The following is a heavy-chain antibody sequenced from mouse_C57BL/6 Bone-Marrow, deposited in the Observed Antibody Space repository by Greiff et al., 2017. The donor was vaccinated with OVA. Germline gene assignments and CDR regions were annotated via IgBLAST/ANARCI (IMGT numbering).Heavy chain of an antibody. D-gene: IGHD1-1*01. Sequence: QVQLQQSGAELVRPGASVTLSCKASGYTFTDYEMHWVKQTPVHGLEWIGAIDPETGGTAYNQKFKGKAILTADKSSSTAYMELRSLTSEDSAVYYCTREITTVVAVDYWGQGTTLTVSS. CDR2: IDPETGGT. V-gene: IGHV1-15*01. CDR3: TREITTVVAVDY. J-gene: IGHJ2*01. CDR1: GYTFTDYE.